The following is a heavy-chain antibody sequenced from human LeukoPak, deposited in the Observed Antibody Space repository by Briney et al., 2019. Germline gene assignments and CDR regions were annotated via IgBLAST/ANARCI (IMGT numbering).Heavy chain of an antibody. CDR3: ARGTLL. CDR2: INHSGST. J-gene: IGHJ4*02. CDR1: GGSFSGYY. Sequence: SETLSLTCGVYGGSFSGYYWSWIRQPPGKGLEWIGEINHSGSTNYNPSLKSRVTISVDTSKNQFSLKLSSVTAADTAVYYCARGTLLWGQGTLVTVSS. V-gene: IGHV4-34*01.